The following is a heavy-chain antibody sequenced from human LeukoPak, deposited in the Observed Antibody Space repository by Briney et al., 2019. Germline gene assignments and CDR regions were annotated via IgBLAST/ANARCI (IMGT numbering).Heavy chain of an antibody. D-gene: IGHD2-8*02. J-gene: IGHJ4*02. V-gene: IGHV4-59*01. Sequence: SETLSLTCTVSGGXISSYYWSWIRQPPGKGLEWIGYIYYSGSTNYNPSLKSRVTISVDTSKNQFSLKLSSVTAADTAVYYCARVGSGLDYWGQGTLVTVSS. CDR1: GGXISSYY. CDR3: ARVGSGLDY. CDR2: IYYSGST.